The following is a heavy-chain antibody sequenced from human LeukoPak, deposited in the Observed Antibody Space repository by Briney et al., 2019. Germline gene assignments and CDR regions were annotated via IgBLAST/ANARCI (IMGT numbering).Heavy chain of an antibody. D-gene: IGHD3-22*01. CDR1: GFTFSSYA. J-gene: IGHJ3*02. CDR3: AKDRRPTYYSDSSGYYFRDAFDI. CDR2: ISHTGSST. Sequence: GGSLRLSCAASGFTFSSYAMSWVRQAPGKGLEWVSAISHTGSSTYFADSVQGRFTISRDNSKNTLYLQMNSLRPEDTAVYYCAKDRRPTYYSDSSGYYFRDAFDIWGQGTMVTVSS. V-gene: IGHV3-23*01.